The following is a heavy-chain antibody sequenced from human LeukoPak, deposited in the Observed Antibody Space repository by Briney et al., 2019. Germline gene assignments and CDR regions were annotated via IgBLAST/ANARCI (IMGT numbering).Heavy chain of an antibody. V-gene: IGHV3-30*18. CDR2: ISYDGSNK. J-gene: IGHJ4*02. CDR3: AKSSRYCSSTSCYGYFDY. CDR1: GFPFSSYA. D-gene: IGHD2-2*01. Sequence: GGSLRLPCAASGFPFSSYAMSWVRQDPGKGLEWVAVISYDGSNKYYADSVKGRFTISRDNSKNTLYLQMNSLRAEDTAVYYCAKSSRYCSSTSCYGYFDYWGQGTLVTVSS.